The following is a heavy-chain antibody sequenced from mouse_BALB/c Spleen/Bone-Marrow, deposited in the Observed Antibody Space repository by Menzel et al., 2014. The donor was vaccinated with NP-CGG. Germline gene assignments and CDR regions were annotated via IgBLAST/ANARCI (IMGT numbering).Heavy chain of an antibody. D-gene: IGHD1-1*01. CDR2: IHYSGNT. V-gene: IGHV3-1*02. Sequence: EVQGVESGPDLVKPSQSVSLPCTVTAYSITSDYGWHWIRQFPGNRLEWMAYIHYSGNTDYNPSLKSRISITRDTSKNQFFLQLNSVTTEDTATYYCARETAIVADFDYWGQGTTLTVSS. CDR1: AYSITSDYG. CDR3: ARETAIVADFDY. J-gene: IGHJ2*01.